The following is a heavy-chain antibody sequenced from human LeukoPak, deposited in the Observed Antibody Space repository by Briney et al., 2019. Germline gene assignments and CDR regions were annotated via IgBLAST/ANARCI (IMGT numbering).Heavy chain of an antibody. Sequence: SETLSLTCTVSGGSISSSSYYWGWIRQPPGKGLEWIGSIYYSGSTCYNPSLKSRVTISVDTSKNQFSLKLSSVTAADTAVYYCARRGVPALPGTVDYWGQGTLVTVSS. V-gene: IGHV4-39*01. CDR2: IYYSGST. CDR3: ARRGVPALPGTVDY. CDR1: GGSISSSSYY. J-gene: IGHJ4*02. D-gene: IGHD1-14*01.